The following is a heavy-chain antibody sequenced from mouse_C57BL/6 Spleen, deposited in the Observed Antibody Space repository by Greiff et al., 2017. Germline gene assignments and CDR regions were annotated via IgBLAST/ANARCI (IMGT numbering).Heavy chain of an antibody. J-gene: IGHJ1*03. CDR2: IYPGDGDT. D-gene: IGHD1-1*01. CDR1: GYAFSSYW. CDR3: ARDGGITTVNWYFDV. Sequence: QVQLKQSGAELVKPGASVKISCKASGYAFSSYWMNWVKQRPGKGLEWIGQIYPGDGDTNYNGKFKGKATLTADKSSSTAYMQLSSLPSEDSAVYFCARDGGITTVNWYFDVWGTGTTVTVSS. V-gene: IGHV1-80*01.